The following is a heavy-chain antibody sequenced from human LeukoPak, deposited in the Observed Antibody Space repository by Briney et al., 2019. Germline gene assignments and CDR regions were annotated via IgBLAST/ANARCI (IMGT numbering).Heavy chain of an antibody. CDR1: GGSISSSPYY. D-gene: IGHD2-2*01. CDR2: VYYSGST. V-gene: IGHV4-39*01. J-gene: IGHJ4*02. Sequence: SETLSLTCTVSGGSISSSPYYWGWIRQPPGKGLEWIVSVYYSGSTSYNPPLKSRVTISVDTSKNQFSLKLNSVTAADTAVYYCARHGSPAAMSTEVDYWGQGTLVTVSS. CDR3: ARHGSPAAMSTEVDY.